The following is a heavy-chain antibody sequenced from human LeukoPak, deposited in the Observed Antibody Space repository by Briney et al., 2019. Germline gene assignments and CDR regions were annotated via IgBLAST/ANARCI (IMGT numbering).Heavy chain of an antibody. CDR1: GGTFSSYA. CDR2: IIPIFGTA. V-gene: IGHV1-69*13. Sequence: GASVKVSCKASGGTFSSYAISWVRQAPGQGLEWMGGIIPIFGTANYAQKFQGRVTITADESTSTAYMELSSLRSEDTAVYYCARAKAAYSSSWYYFDYWGQGTLVTVSS. CDR3: ARAKAAYSSSWYYFDY. J-gene: IGHJ4*02. D-gene: IGHD6-13*01.